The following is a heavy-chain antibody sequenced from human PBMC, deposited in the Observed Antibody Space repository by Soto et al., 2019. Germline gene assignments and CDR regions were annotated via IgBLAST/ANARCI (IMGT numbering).Heavy chain of an antibody. CDR1: GYTFTGYY. CDR2: INPNSGGT. CDR3: AREGSSSSLYYYYYGTDV. V-gene: IGHV1-2*04. Sequence: ASVKVSCKASGYTFTGYYMHWVRQAPGQGLEWMGWINPNSGGTNYAQKFQGWVTMTRDTSISTAYMELSRLRSDDTAVYYCAREGSSSSLYYYYYGTDVWGQGTTVTVSS. D-gene: IGHD6-6*01. J-gene: IGHJ6*02.